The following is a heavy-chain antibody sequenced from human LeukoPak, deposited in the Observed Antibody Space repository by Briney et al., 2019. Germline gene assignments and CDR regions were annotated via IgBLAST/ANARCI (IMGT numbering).Heavy chain of an antibody. CDR2: ISSSGTTI. CDR1: GFIFSSYE. V-gene: IGHV3-48*03. D-gene: IGHD6-19*01. J-gene: IGHJ5*02. CDR3: ARDSSGWYHWFDP. Sequence: GRSLRLSCAASGFIFSSYEMHWVRQAPGKGLEWVSYISSSGTTIYYADSVKGRFTISRDNNKNSLHLQMNSLRVEDTAIYYCARDSSGWYHWFDPWGQGTLVTVSS.